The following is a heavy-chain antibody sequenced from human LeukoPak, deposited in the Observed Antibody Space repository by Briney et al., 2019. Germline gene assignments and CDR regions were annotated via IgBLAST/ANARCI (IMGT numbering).Heavy chain of an antibody. J-gene: IGHJ3*02. V-gene: IGHV3-30-3*01. D-gene: IGHD2-21*02. CDR1: GFTFSSYA. CDR3: ARAGFGVVTAIIGAFDI. Sequence: PGRSLRLSCAASGFTFSSYAMHWVRQAPGKGLEWVAVISYDGSNKYYADSVKGRFTISRDNSKNTLYLQMNSLRAEDTAVYYCARAGFGVVTAIIGAFDIWGQGTMVTVSS. CDR2: ISYDGSNK.